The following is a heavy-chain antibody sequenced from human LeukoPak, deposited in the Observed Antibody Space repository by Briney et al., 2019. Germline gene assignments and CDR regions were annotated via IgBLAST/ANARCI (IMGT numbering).Heavy chain of an antibody. CDR2: IYYSGSI. D-gene: IGHD4-17*01. CDR3: ARKATTGPTKAAFDI. CDR1: GYSISSSNY. V-gene: IGHV4-28*05. J-gene: IGHJ3*02. Sequence: NASETLSLTCAVSGYSISSSNYWAWIRQPPGKGLEWIGHIYYSGSIYYNPSLKSRVTTSVDTSKNQFSLKLSSVTAVDTAVYYCARKATTGPTKAAFDIWGQGTMVTVSS.